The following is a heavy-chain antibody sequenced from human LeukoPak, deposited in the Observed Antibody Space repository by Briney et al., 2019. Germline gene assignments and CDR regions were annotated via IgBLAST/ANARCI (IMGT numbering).Heavy chain of an antibody. D-gene: IGHD3-10*01. CDR1: GYTFINYG. CDR2: ISAYNSAYNGNT. CDR3: AREYGSGSYTGIDY. Sequence: GASVKVSCKTSGYTFINYGITWVRQAPGQGHEWMGWISAYNSAYNGNTHYAQKLQGRVTMTTDTSTNTGYMELRSLRSDDTAVYYCAREYGSGSYTGIDYWGQGTLVTVSS. J-gene: IGHJ4*02. V-gene: IGHV1-18*01.